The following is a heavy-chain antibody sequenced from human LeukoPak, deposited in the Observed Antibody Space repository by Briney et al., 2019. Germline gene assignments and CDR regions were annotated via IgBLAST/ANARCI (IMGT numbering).Heavy chain of an antibody. D-gene: IGHD3-22*01. Sequence: PGRSLRLSCTASGFTFGDYAMSCFRQAPGKGLEWVGFIISKAYGGTTEYAASVKGRFTISRYDSKIIAYLQMNSLKTEDTAVYYCTRDRYYDSSGYYRGYYYYYMDVWGKGTTVTVSS. CDR2: IISKAYGGTT. V-gene: IGHV3-49*03. CDR1: GFTFGDYA. J-gene: IGHJ6*03. CDR3: TRDRYYDSSGYYRGYYYYYMDV.